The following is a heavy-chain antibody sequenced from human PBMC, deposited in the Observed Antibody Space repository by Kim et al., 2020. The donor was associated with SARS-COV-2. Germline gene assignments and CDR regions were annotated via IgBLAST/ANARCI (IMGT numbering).Heavy chain of an antibody. Sequence: SIKSRVTISVDTSQNQFSLKLSSVSAADTAVYYCARGRITIFGVVTEFDYWGQGTLVTVSS. CDR3: ARGRITIFGVVTEFDY. V-gene: IGHV4-31*02. D-gene: IGHD3-3*01. J-gene: IGHJ4*02.